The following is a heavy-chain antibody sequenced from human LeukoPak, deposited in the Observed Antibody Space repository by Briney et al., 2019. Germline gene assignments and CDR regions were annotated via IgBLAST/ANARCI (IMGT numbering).Heavy chain of an antibody. CDR3: ARVLYDILTGYYPGCFDY. CDR2: IGGSGGST. D-gene: IGHD3-9*01. J-gene: IGHJ4*02. V-gene: IGHV3-23*01. Sequence: GGSLRLSCAASGFTFSSYAMSWVRQAPGKGLEWVSAIGGSGGSTYYADSVKGRFTISGDNSKNTLYLQMNSLRAEDTAVYYCARVLYDILTGYYPGCFDYWGQGTLVTVSS. CDR1: GFTFSSYA.